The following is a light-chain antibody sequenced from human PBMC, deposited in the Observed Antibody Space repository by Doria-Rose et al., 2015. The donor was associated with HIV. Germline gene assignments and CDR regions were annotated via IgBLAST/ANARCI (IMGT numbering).Light chain of an antibody. CDR3: HQYGTSWT. V-gene: IGKV3-20*01. CDR1: QSFSSTY. CDR2: DGS. J-gene: IGKJ1*01. Sequence: TQSPGTLSLSPGVRATLSCRASQSFSSTYLAWYQQKPGQAHSLLIYDGSTRATGIPDRFSASVSGTDFNLTINRLEPEDFALYYCHQYGTSWTFGQGTKVEI.